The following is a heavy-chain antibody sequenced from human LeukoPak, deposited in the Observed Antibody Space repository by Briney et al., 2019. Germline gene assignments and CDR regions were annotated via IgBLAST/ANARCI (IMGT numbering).Heavy chain of an antibody. V-gene: IGHV4-38-2*02. CDR3: ASESVVVPVSNWFDP. CDR2: INHSGST. D-gene: IGHD2-2*01. J-gene: IGHJ5*02. Sequence: PSETLSLTCTVSGYSISSGYYWGWIRQPPGKGLEWIGEINHSGSTNYNPSLKSRVTISVDTSKNQFSLKLSSVTAADTAVYYCASESVVVPVSNWFDPWGQGTLVTVSS. CDR1: GYSISSGYY.